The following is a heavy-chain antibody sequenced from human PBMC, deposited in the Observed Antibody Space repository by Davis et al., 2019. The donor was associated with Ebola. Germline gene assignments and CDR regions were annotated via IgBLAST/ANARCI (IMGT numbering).Heavy chain of an antibody. Sequence: ASVKVSCKASGYTFTGYYMHWVRQAPGQGLEWMGWINPNSGGTNYAQKLQGRVTMTTDTSTSTAYMELRSLRSDDTAVYYCARDLGGTTGNYYYYGMDVWGQGTTVTVSS. J-gene: IGHJ6*02. CDR2: INPNSGGT. CDR3: ARDLGGTTGNYYYYGMDV. CDR1: GYTFTGYY. D-gene: IGHD1-1*01. V-gene: IGHV1-2*02.